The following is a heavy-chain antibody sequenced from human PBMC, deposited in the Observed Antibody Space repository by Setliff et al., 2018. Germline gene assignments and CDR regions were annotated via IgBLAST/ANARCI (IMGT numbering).Heavy chain of an antibody. J-gene: IGHJ6*02. CDR1: GGSISGYY. Sequence: SETLSLTCTVSGGSISGYYWSWIRQPPGKGLEWIGNIYYNGNTNFNPSLKTRVTMSVDTSKNQFALNLRSVTAADSAVYYCARDRTAYSYGLDVWGQGTTVTVSS. D-gene: IGHD5-18*01. CDR2: IYYNGNT. V-gene: IGHV4-59*01. CDR3: ARDRTAYSYGLDV.